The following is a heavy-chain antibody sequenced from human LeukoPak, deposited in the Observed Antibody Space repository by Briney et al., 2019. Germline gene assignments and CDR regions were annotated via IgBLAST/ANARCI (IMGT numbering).Heavy chain of an antibody. CDR3: AKGSGGGLYYYYGMDV. V-gene: IGHV3-30*18. CDR2: ISYDGSNK. Sequence: GGSLRLSCAASGFTFSSYGMHWVRQAPGKGLEWVAVISYDGSNKYYADSVKGRFTISRDNSKNTLYLQMNSLRAEDTAVYYCAKGSGGGLYYYYGMDVWGQGTTDTVSS. CDR1: GFTFSSYG. J-gene: IGHJ6*02. D-gene: IGHD2-8*02.